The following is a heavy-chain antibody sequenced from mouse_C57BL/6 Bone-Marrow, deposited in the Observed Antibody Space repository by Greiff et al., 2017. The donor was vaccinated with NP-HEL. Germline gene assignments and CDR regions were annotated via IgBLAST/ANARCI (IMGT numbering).Heavy chain of an antibody. V-gene: IGHV2-5*01. CDR1: GFSLTSYG. J-gene: IGHJ2*01. D-gene: IGHD1-1*01. CDR2: IWRGGST. Sequence: VQLQQSGPGLVQPSQSLSITCTVSGFSLTSYGVHWVRQSPGKGLEWLGVIWRGGSTDNNAAFMSRLSITKDNSKSQVFFKMNSLQSDDTAIYYCAKMEYYPYYFDYWGQGTTLTVSS. CDR3: AKMEYYPYYFDY.